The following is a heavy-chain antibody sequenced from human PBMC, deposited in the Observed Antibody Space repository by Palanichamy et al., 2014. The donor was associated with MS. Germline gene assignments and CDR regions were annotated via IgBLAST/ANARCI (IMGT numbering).Heavy chain of an antibody. J-gene: IGHJ4*02. CDR2: ISGSGGSA. V-gene: IGHV3-23*01. Sequence: EVQLLESGGILVQPGGSLRLSCAASGFTFSSYTMAWVRQAPGKGLEWVSGISGSGGSAYYADTVKGRSTISRDNSKNTLYLLMNSLRAEDTAIYYCAKPPSTSRTGWTGGDSWGQGTLVTVSS. D-gene: IGHD6-19*01. CDR1: GFTFSSYT. CDR3: AKPPSTSRTGWTGGDS.